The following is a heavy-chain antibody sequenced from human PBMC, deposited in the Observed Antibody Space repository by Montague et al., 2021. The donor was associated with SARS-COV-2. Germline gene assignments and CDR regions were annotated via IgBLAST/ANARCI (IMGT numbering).Heavy chain of an antibody. CDR3: ARGDYYDSNGYYDY. V-gene: IGHV4-59*01. J-gene: IGHJ4*01. Sequence: SETLSLTCTVSGDSISSDYWSWIRQSPGKGLEWIGYIYYSGSTNYNPSLKSRVTISIDTSKSQFSLKVRSVTAADTAVYYCARGDYYDSNGYYDYWGQGTLVTVSS. D-gene: IGHD3-22*01. CDR2: IYYSGST. CDR1: GDSISSDY.